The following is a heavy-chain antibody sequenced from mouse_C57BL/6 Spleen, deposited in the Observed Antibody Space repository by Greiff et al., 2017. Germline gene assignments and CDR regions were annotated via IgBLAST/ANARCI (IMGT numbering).Heavy chain of an antibody. D-gene: IGHD1-1*01. V-gene: IGHV2-2*01. Sequence: VKLVESGPGLVQPSQSLSITCTVSGFSLTSYGVHWVRQSPGKGLEWLGVIWSGGSTDYNAAFISRLSISKDNSKIQVFFKMNSLQADDTAIYYCARRGLGSSYGYFGVWGTGATVTFSS. J-gene: IGHJ1*03. CDR1: GFSLTSYG. CDR3: ARRGLGSSYGYFGV. CDR2: IWSGGST.